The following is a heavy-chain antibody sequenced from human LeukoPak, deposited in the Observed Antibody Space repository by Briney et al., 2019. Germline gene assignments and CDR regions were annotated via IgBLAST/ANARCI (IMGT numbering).Heavy chain of an antibody. D-gene: IGHD2-15*01. Sequence: PGGSLRLSCGASGFTFGIYWMSWVRQAPGKGLEWVASIKQDGYEKYYVDSVKGRFIISRDNAKNSLYVRMNSLRAEDTAIYYRARDGYCTGGSCYADYWGPGTLVTVSS. V-gene: IGHV3-7*03. J-gene: IGHJ4*02. CDR1: GFTFGIYW. CDR3: ARDGYCTGGSCYADY. CDR2: IKQDGYEK.